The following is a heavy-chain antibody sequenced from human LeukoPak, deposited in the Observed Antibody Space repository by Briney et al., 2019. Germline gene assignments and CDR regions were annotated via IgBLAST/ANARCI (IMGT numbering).Heavy chain of an antibody. Sequence: GGSLRLSCAASGFTFSSCDMHWVRQATGKGLEWVSMIGTTGDTYYPASVKGRFTISRENAKNSLYLQMNSLRAGDTAVYYCVRATAGFDYWGQGTLVTVSS. CDR3: VRATAGFDY. V-gene: IGHV3-13*04. J-gene: IGHJ4*02. CDR2: IGTTGDT. CDR1: GFTFSSCD.